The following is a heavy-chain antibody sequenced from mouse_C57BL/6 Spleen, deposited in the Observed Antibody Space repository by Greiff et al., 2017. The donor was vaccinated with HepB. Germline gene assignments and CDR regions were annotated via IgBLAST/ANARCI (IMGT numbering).Heavy chain of an antibody. V-gene: IGHV1-72*01. D-gene: IGHD1-1*01. J-gene: IGHJ3*01. CDR3: ARGNYGSSYATWFAY. CDR2: IDPNSGGT. CDR1: GYTFTSYW. Sequence: QVQLQQPGAELVKPGASVKLSCKASGYTFTSYWMHWVKQRPGRGLEWIGRIDPNSGGTKYNEKFKSKATLTVDKPASTAYMQLSSLTSEDSAVCYCARGNYGSSYATWFAYWGQGTLVTVSA.